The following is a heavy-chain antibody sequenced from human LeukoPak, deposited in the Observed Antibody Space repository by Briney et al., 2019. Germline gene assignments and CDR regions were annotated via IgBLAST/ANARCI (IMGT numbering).Heavy chain of an antibody. J-gene: IGHJ4*02. CDR1: GFTFSSYG. D-gene: IGHD3-22*01. V-gene: IGHV3-23*01. CDR3: AKVISGYSYQPFDY. Sequence: GGALRLSCAASGFTFSSYGMSWVRQAPGKGPEWVTGISGSGGGTFYADSVKGRFTISRDNSKNTLYLQMNSLRAEDTAVYYCAKVISGYSYQPFDYWGQGTLVTVSS. CDR2: ISGSGGGT.